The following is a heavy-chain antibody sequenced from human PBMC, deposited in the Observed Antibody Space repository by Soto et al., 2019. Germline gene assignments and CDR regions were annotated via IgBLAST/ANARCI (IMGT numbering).Heavy chain of an antibody. D-gene: IGHD2-15*01. V-gene: IGHV4-34*01. CDR2: INHSGST. J-gene: IGHJ6*02. CDR1: GGSFSGYY. CDR3: ARLVVVVAATESRYYYYGMDV. Sequence: SETLSLTCAVYGGSFSGYYWSWIRQPPGKGLEWIGEINHSGSTNYNPSLKSRVTISVDTSKNQLSLKLSSVTAADTAVYYCARLVVVVAATESRYYYYGMDVWGQGTTVTVSS.